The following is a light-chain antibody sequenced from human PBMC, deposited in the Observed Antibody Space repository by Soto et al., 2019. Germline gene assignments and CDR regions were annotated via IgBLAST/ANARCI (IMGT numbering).Light chain of an antibody. CDR3: QQFNSYPIT. J-gene: IGKJ5*01. CDR2: KAS. CDR1: QSISSW. Sequence: DIQMTQSPSTLSASVGDRVTITCRASQSISSWLAWYQQKPGKAPKLLIYKASSLQSGVPSRFSGSGSGTEFTLTIGGLQPDDFATYYCQQFNSYPITFGQGTRLEI. V-gene: IGKV1-5*03.